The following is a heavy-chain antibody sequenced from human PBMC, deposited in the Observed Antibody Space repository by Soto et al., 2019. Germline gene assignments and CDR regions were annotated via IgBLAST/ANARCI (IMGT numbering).Heavy chain of an antibody. CDR2: IYPGDSDT. Sequence: GESLKISCKGSGYSFTSYWIGWVRQMPGKGLEWMGIIYPGDSDTRYSPSFQGQVTISADKSISTAYLQWSSLKASDTAMYYCARRRESGYYDDWFDPWGQGTLVTVSS. D-gene: IGHD3-22*01. CDR1: GYSFTSYW. CDR3: ARRRESGYYDDWFDP. J-gene: IGHJ5*02. V-gene: IGHV5-51*01.